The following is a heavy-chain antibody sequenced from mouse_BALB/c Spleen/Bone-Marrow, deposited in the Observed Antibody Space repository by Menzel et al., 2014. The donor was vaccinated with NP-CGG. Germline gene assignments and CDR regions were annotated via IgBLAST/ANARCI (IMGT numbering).Heavy chain of an antibody. V-gene: IGHV1-7*01. J-gene: IGHJ4*01. Sequence: QVQLKESGAELAKPGASVKVSCKASGYTFTSYWMHWVKQRPGQGLEWIGYINPSTGYTDYNQKFNDKATLTADKSSSTAYMQLSSLTSKDSAAYYCARGNPLYAMDYWGQGTSVTVSS. CDR3: ARGNPLYAMDY. CDR1: GYTFTSYW. D-gene: IGHD2-1*01. CDR2: INPSTGYT.